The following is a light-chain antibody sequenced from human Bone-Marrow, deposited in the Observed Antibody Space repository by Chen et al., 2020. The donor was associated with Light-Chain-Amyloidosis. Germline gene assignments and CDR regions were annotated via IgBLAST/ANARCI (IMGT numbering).Light chain of an antibody. CDR2: GAY. Sequence: DIRLTQSSSSLSSSVGDRVTITCRASQNIGTYLDWYQQKSGRAPKLLLSGAYNRQSGVPTRFGGTGSGTDFTLIITSLQPEDFATYYCQQSRTFRTFGQGTKVEVK. CDR1: QNIGTY. J-gene: IGKJ1*01. V-gene: IGKV1-39*01. CDR3: QQSRTFRT.